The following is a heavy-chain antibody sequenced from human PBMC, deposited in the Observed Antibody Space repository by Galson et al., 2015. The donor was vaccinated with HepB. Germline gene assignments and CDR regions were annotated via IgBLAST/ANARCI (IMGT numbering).Heavy chain of an antibody. D-gene: IGHD3-22*01. CDR1: GFTFSSYW. V-gene: IGHV3-7*03. CDR3: AREYITMIVVGSYAFDI. CDR2: IKQDGSEK. J-gene: IGHJ3*02. Sequence: SLRLSCAASGFTFSSYWMSWVRQAPGKGLEWVANIKQDGSEKYYVDSVKGRFTISRDNAKNSLYLQMNSLRAEDTAVYYCAREYITMIVVGSYAFDIWGQGTMVTVSS.